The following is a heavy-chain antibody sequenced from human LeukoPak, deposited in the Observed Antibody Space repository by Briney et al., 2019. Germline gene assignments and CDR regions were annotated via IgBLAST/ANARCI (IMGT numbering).Heavy chain of an antibody. CDR1: GFTFSSYW. CDR3: ARAHITMVRGVMGY. CDR2: IKQDGSEK. V-gene: IGHV3-7*01. J-gene: IGHJ4*02. D-gene: IGHD3-10*01. Sequence: PGGSLRLSCAASGFTFSSYWMSWVRQAPGKGLEWVANIKQDGSEKYYVDSVKGRFTISRDNAKNSLYLQMNSLRAEDTAVYYCARAHITMVRGVMGYWGQGTLATVSS.